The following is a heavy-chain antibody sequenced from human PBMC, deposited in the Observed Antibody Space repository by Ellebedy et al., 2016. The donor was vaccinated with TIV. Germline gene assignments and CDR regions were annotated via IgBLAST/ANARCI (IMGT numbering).Heavy chain of an antibody. CDR3: ARLWFGDLFSPEGDV. D-gene: IGHD3-10*01. Sequence: SETLSLTXRVSGGSVSSSSSYWGWIRQPPGKGPEWIGNIYYTGTTVYNPSLRSRVTISVDTSKNQFSLKLSSVTAADTAQYYCARLWFGDLFSPEGDVWGQGTTVTVSS. CDR1: GGSVSSSSSY. CDR2: IYYTGTT. J-gene: IGHJ6*02. V-gene: IGHV4-39*01.